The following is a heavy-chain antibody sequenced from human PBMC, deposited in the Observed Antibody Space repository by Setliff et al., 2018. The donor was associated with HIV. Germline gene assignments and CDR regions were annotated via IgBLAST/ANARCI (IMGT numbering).Heavy chain of an antibody. CDR3: ASPRSLLVWYGAFDI. J-gene: IGHJ3*02. D-gene: IGHD3-16*01. Sequence: PSETLSLTCIVSGGSISSGSYYWTWIRQPAGKGLEWIGHIHTSGSAHFNPSLKSRVAMSVDTSENQFSLTLSSVTAADTAVYYCASPRSLLVWYGAFDIWGQGTMVTVSS. CDR1: GGSISSGSYY. CDR2: IHTSGSA. V-gene: IGHV4-61*09.